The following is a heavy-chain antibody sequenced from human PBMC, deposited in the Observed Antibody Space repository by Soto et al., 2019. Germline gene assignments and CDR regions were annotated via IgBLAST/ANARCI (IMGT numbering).Heavy chain of an antibody. D-gene: IGHD3-16*02. J-gene: IGHJ5*02. V-gene: IGHV1-2*04. Sequence: ASVKVSCKASGYTFTGYYMHWVRQAPGQGLEWMGWINPNSGGTNYAQKFQGWVTMTRDTSISTAYMELSRLRSDDTAVYYCARAKVDLGELSRNTNWLDPWGQGTLVTVSS. CDR2: INPNSGGT. CDR1: GYTFTGYY. CDR3: ARAKVDLGELSRNTNWLDP.